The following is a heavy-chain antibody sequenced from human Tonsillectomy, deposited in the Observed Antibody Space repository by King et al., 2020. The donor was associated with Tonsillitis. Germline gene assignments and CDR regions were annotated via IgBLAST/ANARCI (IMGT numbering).Heavy chain of an antibody. CDR1: GGTFSYHI. D-gene: IGHD2-15*01. CDR3: ARVVDWFDP. Sequence: VQLVESGAEVKKPGSSVKVSCKASGGTFSYHIFSWVRQAPGQGLEWMGRIIPFFGVANYAQKFQGRVTITADNSTNTAFMELSSLGSEDTAVYYCARVVDWFDPWGQGTLVTVSS. J-gene: IGHJ5*02. CDR2: IIPFFGVA. V-gene: IGHV1-69*09.